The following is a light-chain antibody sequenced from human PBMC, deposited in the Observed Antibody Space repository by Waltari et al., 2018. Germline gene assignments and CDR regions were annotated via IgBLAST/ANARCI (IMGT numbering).Light chain of an antibody. CDR2: DVN. CDR1: SSDVGDYDF. V-gene: IGLV2-11*01. Sequence: QSALTQPRSVSGSPGQSVTISCTGPSSDVGDYDFVSWYQHHPDKAPKLIIYDVNKRPSGVPDRFSGSKSDNTASLTISGLQAEDEADYYCCSYAGTYINYVFGSGTTVTVL. CDR3: CSYAGTYINYV. J-gene: IGLJ1*01.